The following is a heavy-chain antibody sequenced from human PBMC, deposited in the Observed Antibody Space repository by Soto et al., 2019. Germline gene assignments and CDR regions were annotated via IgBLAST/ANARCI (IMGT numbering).Heavy chain of an antibody. V-gene: IGHV4-34*01. CDR3: ARADSVLVAKGFDL. CDR1: GGSFSGYY. D-gene: IGHD2-8*02. Sequence: SETLSLTCAVYGGSFSGYYWNWIRQPPGKGLEWIGEIDHSGYTNYNPSLKSRVTISVVTSKNQFSLRLTSVTAADTAVYYCARADSVLVAKGFDLWGQGTLVTVSS. CDR2: IDHSGYT. J-gene: IGHJ4*02.